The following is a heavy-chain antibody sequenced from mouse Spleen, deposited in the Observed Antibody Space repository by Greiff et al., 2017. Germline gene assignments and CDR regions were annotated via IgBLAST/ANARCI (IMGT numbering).Heavy chain of an antibody. CDR3: ARHRYAFDY. CDR2: ISSGGSYT. Sequence: EVKVVESGGDLVKPGGSLKLSCAASGFTFSSYGMSWVRQTPDKRLEWVATISSGGSYTYYPDSVKGRFTISRDNAKNTLYLQMSSLKSEDTAMYYCARHRYAFDYWGQGTTLTVSS. D-gene: IGHD2-14*01. V-gene: IGHV5-6*01. CDR1: GFTFSSYG. J-gene: IGHJ2*01.